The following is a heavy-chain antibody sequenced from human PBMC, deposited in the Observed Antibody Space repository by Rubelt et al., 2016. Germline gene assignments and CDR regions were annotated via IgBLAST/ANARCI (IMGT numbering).Heavy chain of an antibody. V-gene: IGHV4-34*01. J-gene: IGHJ4*02. Sequence: QVQLQQWGAGLLKPSETLSLTCAVYGGSFSGYYCTWIRQPPGKGLEWIGEIHPSGSTNYNPSLKRRVTISADTSKNQFARDLNSGAAAGTAVYYCARGLDSTKTGADWGQGTLVTVSS. CDR3: ARGLDSTKTGAD. CDR1: GGSFSGYY. CDR2: IHPSGST. D-gene: IGHD3-10*01.